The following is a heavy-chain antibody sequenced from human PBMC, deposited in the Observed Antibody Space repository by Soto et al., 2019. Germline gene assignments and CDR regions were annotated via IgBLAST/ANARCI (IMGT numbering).Heavy chain of an antibody. CDR1: GYTFTSYA. CDR3: ARNPRHYYDSSGYSWFDP. CDR2: INAGNGNT. J-gene: IGHJ5*02. V-gene: IGHV1-3*01. Sequence: RASVKVSCKASGYTFTSYAMHWVRQAPGQRLEWMGWINAGNGNTKYSQKFQGRVTITRDTSASTAYMELSSLRSEDTAVYYCARNPRHYYDSSGYSWFDPWGQGTLVTVSS. D-gene: IGHD3-22*01.